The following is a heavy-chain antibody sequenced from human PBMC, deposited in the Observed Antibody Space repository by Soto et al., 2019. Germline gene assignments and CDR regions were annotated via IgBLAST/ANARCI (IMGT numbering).Heavy chain of an antibody. CDR2: IYYSGST. J-gene: IGHJ4*02. CDR1: GGNIRSSSYC. V-gene: IGHV4-39*01. D-gene: IGHD1-1*01. CDR3: ARLVQLERLDY. Sequence: SETLSLTCTVSGGNIRSSSYCWGRKSQPPGKGLEWIGSIYYSGSTYYNPSLKSRVTISVDTSKNQFSLKLSSVTAADTAVYYCARLVQLERLDYWGQGTLVTVSS.